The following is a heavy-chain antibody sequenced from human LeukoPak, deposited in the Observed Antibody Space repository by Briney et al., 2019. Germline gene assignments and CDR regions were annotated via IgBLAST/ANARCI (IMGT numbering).Heavy chain of an antibody. D-gene: IGHD1-14*01. CDR2: IYWDDDK. J-gene: IGHJ4*02. CDR3: AHACDYLGNIGNRTLVY. Sequence: SGPTLVNPTQTLTLTCTLSGFSLTTGGVGVGWIRQTPGKALEWLALIYWDDDKRYSPSMKSRLTITKDTSKNQVVLTMTNMDPVDTATYCCAHACDYLGNIGNRTLVYWVRGTILTVSS. CDR1: GFSLTTGGVG. V-gene: IGHV2-5*02.